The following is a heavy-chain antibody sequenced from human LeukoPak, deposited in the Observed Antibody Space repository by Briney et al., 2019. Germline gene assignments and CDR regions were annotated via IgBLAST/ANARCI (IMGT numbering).Heavy chain of an antibody. CDR1: GYTFTGYY. V-gene: IGHV1-2*02. J-gene: IGHJ4*02. CDR2: TNPNSGGT. CDR3: ARGPMITMVRGVIPFLDY. D-gene: IGHD3-10*01. Sequence: ASVKVSCKASGYTFTGYYMHWVRQAPGQGLEWMGWTNPNSGGTKYAQKFQGRVTMTRDTSISTAYMELSRLRSDDTAVYYCARGPMITMVRGVIPFLDYWGQGTQVTVSS.